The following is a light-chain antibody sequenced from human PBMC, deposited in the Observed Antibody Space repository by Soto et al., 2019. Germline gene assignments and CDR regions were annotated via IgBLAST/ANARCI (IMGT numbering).Light chain of an antibody. CDR3: DSYTSSSSYA. J-gene: IGLJ1*01. CDR2: DVS. Sequence: QSALTQPASVSGSPGQSITISCTGTVSDVGAYSYVSWYQQHPGQAPKLIIYDVSNRPSGVSDRFSGSKSGNTASLTISGLQSEDEADYYCDSYTSSSSYAFGTGTKVTVL. CDR1: VSDVGAYSY. V-gene: IGLV2-14*01.